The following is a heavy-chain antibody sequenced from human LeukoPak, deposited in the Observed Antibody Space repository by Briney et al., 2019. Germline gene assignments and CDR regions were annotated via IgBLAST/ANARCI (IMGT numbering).Heavy chain of an antibody. J-gene: IGHJ5*02. CDR3: ARGSITMVRGVITNWFDP. CDR2: IYTSGST. D-gene: IGHD3-10*01. CDR1: GGSISSYY. V-gene: IGHV4-4*07. Sequence: RTSETLSLTCTVSGGSISSYYWSWIRQPAGKGLEWIGRIYTSGSTNYNPSLKSRVTMSVDTSKNQFSLKLSSVTAADTAVYYCARGSITMVRGVITNWFDPWGQGTLVTVSS.